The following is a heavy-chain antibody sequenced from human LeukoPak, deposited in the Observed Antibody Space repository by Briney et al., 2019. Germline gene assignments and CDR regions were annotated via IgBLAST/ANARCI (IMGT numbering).Heavy chain of an antibody. V-gene: IGHV4-59*01. Sequence: SETLSLTCTVSGGSISSYYWSWIRQPPGKGLEWIGYIYYSGSTNYNPSLKSRVTISVDTSKNQFSLKLSSVTAADTAVYYCGRRWMSVEDAFDIWGQGTMVTVS. CDR3: GRRWMSVEDAFDI. D-gene: IGHD4-23*01. CDR1: GGSISSYY. J-gene: IGHJ3*02. CDR2: IYYSGST.